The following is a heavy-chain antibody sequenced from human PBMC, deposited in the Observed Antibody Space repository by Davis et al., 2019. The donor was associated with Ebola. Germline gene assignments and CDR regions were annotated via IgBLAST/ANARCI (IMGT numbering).Heavy chain of an antibody. D-gene: IGHD3-22*01. V-gene: IGHV1-2*06. CDR1: GYTFTGYS. J-gene: IGHJ3*02. Sequence: AASVKVSCKASGYTFTGYSIHWVRQAPGQGLEWMGRINPNIGVTNYAQKFQGRVTMTRDTSISTAYMELSRLRSDDTAVYYCARDYDSSGYYYNHDAFDIWGQGTMVTVSS. CDR2: INPNIGVT. CDR3: ARDYDSSGYYYNHDAFDI.